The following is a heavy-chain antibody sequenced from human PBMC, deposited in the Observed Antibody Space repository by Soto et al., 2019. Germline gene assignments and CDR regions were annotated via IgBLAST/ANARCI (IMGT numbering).Heavy chain of an antibody. CDR2: IYHSGST. CDR3: ARVTGP. V-gene: IGHV4-30-2*01. Sequence: QLQLQESGSGLVKPSQTLSLTCAVSGGSISSGGYSWSWIRQPPGKGLEWIGYIYHSGSTFYNPSLKSRVTISVDRYKTQFYLKLSFVTAADTAVYYCARVTGPWGQGTLVTVSS. CDR1: GGSISSGGYS. J-gene: IGHJ5*02.